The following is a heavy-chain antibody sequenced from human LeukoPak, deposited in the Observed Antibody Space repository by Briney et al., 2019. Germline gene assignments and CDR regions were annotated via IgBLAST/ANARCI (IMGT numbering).Heavy chain of an antibody. Sequence: LQTLSLTCAISGDTVSSNSAAWNWIRQSPSRGLEWLGRTYFRSRWYNDYAESVKGRISINPDTSKNQFSLQLNSVNPEDTAVYYCANFYLDNWSQGSLVTVSS. J-gene: IGHJ4*02. CDR2: TYFRSRWYN. V-gene: IGHV6-1*01. CDR3: ANFYLDN. CDR1: GDTVSSNSAA.